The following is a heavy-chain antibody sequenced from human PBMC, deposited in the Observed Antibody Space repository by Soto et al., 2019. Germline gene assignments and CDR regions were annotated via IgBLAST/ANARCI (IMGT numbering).Heavy chain of an antibody. V-gene: IGHV3-30*03. CDR2: ISYDGSNK. J-gene: IGHJ4*02. CDR1: GFTFRSYG. Sequence: QVQLVESGGGVVQPGRSLRLSCAASGFTFRSYGMHWVRQAPGKGLEWVAVISYDGSNKYYADSVKGRFTISRDNSKNTLYLQMNSLRAEDTAVYYCATGMVATITVAPFDYWGQGTLVTVSS. CDR3: ATGMVATITVAPFDY. D-gene: IGHD5-12*01.